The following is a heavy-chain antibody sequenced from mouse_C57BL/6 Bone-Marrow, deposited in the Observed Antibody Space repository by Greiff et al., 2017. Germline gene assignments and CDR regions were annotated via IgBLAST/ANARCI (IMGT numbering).Heavy chain of an antibody. CDR2: ISYDGSN. J-gene: IGHJ3*01. Sequence: VSGPGLVKPSQSLSLTCSVTGYSITSGYYWNWIRQFPGNKLEWMGYISYDGSNNYNPSLKNRISIIRDTSKNQFFLKLNSVTTADTATYYCARGNWLAYGGQGTLVTVSA. CDR1: GYSITSGYY. CDR3: ARGNWLAY. V-gene: IGHV3-6*01.